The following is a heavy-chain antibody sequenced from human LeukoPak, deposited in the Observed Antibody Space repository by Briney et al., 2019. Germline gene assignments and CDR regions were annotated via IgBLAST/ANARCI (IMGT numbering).Heavy chain of an antibody. V-gene: IGHV3-53*01. J-gene: IGHJ3*02. CDR3: ARRRSTSWASDI. D-gene: IGHD6-13*01. CDR2: IYSGGST. CDR1: GFTVSTNY. Sequence: PGGSLRLSCAASGFTVSTNYMTWVRQAPGKGLEWVSVIYSGGSTYYADSVEGRFTISRDNSRNTLYLQMNSLRVEDTAVYYCARRRSTSWASDIWGQGAMVTVSS.